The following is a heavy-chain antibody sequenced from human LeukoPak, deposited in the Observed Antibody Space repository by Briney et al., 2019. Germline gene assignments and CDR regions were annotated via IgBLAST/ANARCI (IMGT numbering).Heavy chain of an antibody. CDR2: IYHSGST. J-gene: IGHJ3*02. V-gene: IGHV4-38-2*02. CDR1: GYSISSGYY. CDR3: ARFPSGRYAFDI. D-gene: IGHD1-26*01. Sequence: PSETLSLTCTVSGYSISSGYYWGWIRQPPGKGLEWIGSIYHSGSTYYNPSLKSRVTISVDTSKNQFSLKLSSVTAADTAVYYCARFPSGRYAFDIWGQGTMVTVSS.